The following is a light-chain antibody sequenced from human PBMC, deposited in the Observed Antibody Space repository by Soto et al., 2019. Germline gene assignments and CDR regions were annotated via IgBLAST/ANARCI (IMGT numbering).Light chain of an antibody. V-gene: IGKV3-20*01. CDR1: QSLSSNS. CDR3: QQYSSSPQT. Sequence: EIVLTQSPGTRSLSPGGGAALSCRASQSLSSNSLAWYQHKPGQAPRLLIYGASSKATGVPDRFYGTGSGTDFTLTISRLEPEDFAVYYCQQYSSSPQTFGQGTKVDIK. CDR2: GAS. J-gene: IGKJ1*01.